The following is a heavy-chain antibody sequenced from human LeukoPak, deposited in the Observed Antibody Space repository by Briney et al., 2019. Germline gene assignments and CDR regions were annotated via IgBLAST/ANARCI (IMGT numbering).Heavy chain of an antibody. CDR3: ARDPQSYYDNSGYNWFDP. V-gene: IGHV3-11*01. D-gene: IGHD3-22*01. CDR2: ISSSGSTM. CDR1: GFTFSDYS. Sequence: PGGSLRLSCAASGFTFSDYSMTWIRQAPGKGLEWVSYISSSGSTMYYADFVRGRFTISRDNTKNSLYLQMNSLRAEDTAVYYCARDPQSYYDNSGYNWFDPWGQGTLVTVSS. J-gene: IGHJ5*02.